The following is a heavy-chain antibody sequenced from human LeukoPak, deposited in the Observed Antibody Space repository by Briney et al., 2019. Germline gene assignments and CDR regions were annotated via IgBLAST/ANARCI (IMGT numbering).Heavy chain of an antibody. Sequence: PSEALSLTCAVSGGTLSGYYWTWIRQPPGKGLEWIGEINHSRSTNYNPSLGSRVAISVDTSKNQFSLKLNSVTAADTAVYYCARGYIVLVPAAIKDAFDIWGRGTMVTVSS. V-gene: IGHV4-34*01. CDR1: GGTLSGYY. J-gene: IGHJ3*02. CDR2: INHSRST. CDR3: ARGYIVLVPAAIKDAFDI. D-gene: IGHD2-2*02.